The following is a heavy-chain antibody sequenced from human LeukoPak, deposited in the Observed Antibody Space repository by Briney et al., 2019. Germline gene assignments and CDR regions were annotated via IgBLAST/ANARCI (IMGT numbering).Heavy chain of an antibody. CDR1: GGTFSSYA. Sequence: ASVRVSCKASGGTFSSYAINWVRQATGQGLEWMGWMNPNSGNTGYAQKFQGRVTMTRNTSISTAYMELSSLRSEDTAVYYCASAAMVHPYFDYWGQGTLVTVSS. V-gene: IGHV1-8*02. D-gene: IGHD5-18*01. J-gene: IGHJ4*02. CDR2: MNPNSGNT. CDR3: ASAAMVHPYFDY.